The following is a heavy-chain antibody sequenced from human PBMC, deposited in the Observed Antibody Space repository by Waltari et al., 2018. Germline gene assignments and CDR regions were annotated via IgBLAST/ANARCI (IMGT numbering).Heavy chain of an antibody. CDR1: GFTFRKYA. V-gene: IGHV3-23*01. D-gene: IGHD6-19*01. CDR2: ISGSGNTK. CDR3: VKRSDDTSGWSNVWDYLQQ. Sequence: VQVSESGGGLVQPGGSLRLSCSVSGFTFRKYAMSWVRQAPGKGLDWVSYISGSGNTKYYTDSVNGRFTISRDNSKSILYLQMDMLRVEDTALDYCVKRSDDTSGWSNVWDYLQQWGQGTLVTVSS. J-gene: IGHJ1*01.